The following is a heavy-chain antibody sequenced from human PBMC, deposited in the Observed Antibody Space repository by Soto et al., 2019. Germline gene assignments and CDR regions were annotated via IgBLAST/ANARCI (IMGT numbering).Heavy chain of an antibody. CDR3: ARGSSGYYLVINGAFDI. V-gene: IGHV1-18*01. J-gene: IGHJ3*02. Sequence: ASVKVSCKASGYTFTSYGISWVRQAPGQGLEWMGWISAYNGNTNYAQKLQGRVTMTTDTSTSTAYMELRSLRSDDTAVYYCARGSSGYYLVINGAFDIWGQGTMVTVS. CDR1: GYTFTSYG. D-gene: IGHD3-22*01. CDR2: ISAYNGNT.